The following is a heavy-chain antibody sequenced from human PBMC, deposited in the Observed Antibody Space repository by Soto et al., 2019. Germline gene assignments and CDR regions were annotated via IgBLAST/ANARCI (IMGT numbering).Heavy chain of an antibody. V-gene: IGHV4-61*08. CDR1: GGSVTSGGYY. Sequence: ETLSLTCTVSGGSVTSGGYYWSWIRHCPGKGLEWIGYIYYSGSTNYNPSLKSRVTISVDTSKNQFSLKLSFVTAADTAVYYCARVLIYSYGSGSYSRWFHPWGQETLVTVS. CDR2: IYYSGST. CDR3: ARVLIYSYGSGSYSRWFHP. J-gene: IGHJ5*02. D-gene: IGHD3-10*01.